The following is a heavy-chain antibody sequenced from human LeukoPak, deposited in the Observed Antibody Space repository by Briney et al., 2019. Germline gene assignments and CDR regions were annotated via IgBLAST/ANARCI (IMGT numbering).Heavy chain of an antibody. V-gene: IGHV3-48*04. Sequence: PGGSLRLSCAASGFTFSSYSMNWVRQAPGKGLEWVSYISSSSSTIYYADSVKGRFTISRDNAKNSLYLQMNSLRAEDTAVYYCARSQNYVWRDYYMDVWGKGTTVTISS. CDR2: ISSSSSTI. J-gene: IGHJ6*03. CDR3: ARSQNYVWRDYYMDV. D-gene: IGHD3-16*01. CDR1: GFTFSSYS.